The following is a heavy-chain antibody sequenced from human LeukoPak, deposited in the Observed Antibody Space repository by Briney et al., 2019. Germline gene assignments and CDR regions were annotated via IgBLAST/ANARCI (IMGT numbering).Heavy chain of an antibody. CDR1: GFTFSSYA. CDR3: AKDPRGYYYDSSGYYEGGYFDY. D-gene: IGHD3-22*01. J-gene: IGHJ4*02. Sequence: GGSLRLSCAASGFTFSSYAMSWVRQAPGKGLEWVSAISGSGGSTYYADSVRGRFTISRDNSKNTLYLQMNSLRAEDTAVYYCAKDPRGYYYDSSGYYEGGYFDYWGQGTLVTVSS. CDR2: ISGSGGST. V-gene: IGHV3-23*01.